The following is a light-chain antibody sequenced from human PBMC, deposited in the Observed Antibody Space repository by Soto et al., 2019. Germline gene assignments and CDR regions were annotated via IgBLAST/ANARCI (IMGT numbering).Light chain of an antibody. CDR2: DVS. CDR3: TSYTSISTYV. V-gene: IGLV2-14*03. CDR1: SSDVGGSDH. Sequence: QSALTQPASVSGSPGQSITVSCTGTSSDVGGSDHVNWYQQHPGKAPKLMIFDVSNRPSGVSTRFSGSKSGNAASLTISGLQAEDEADYYCTSYTSISTYVFGTGTKLTVL. J-gene: IGLJ1*01.